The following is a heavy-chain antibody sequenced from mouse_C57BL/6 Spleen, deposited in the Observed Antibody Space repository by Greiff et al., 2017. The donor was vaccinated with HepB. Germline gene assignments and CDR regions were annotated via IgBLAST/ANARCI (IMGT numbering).Heavy chain of an antibody. CDR3: ASSDYYGSSYFDY. CDR2: ISYDGSN. Sequence: EVKLQESGPGLVKPSQSLSLTCSVTGYSITSGYYWNWIRQFPGNKLEWMGYISYDGSNNYNPSLKNRISITRDTSKNQFFLKLNSVTTEDTATYYCASSDYYGSSYFDYWGQGTTLTVSS. D-gene: IGHD1-1*01. V-gene: IGHV3-6*01. J-gene: IGHJ2*01. CDR1: GYSITSGYY.